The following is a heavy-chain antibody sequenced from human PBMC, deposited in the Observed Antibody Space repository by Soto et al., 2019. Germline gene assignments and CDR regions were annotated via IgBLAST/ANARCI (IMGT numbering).Heavy chain of an antibody. CDR3: AREQLELRGPLHSWFDP. D-gene: IGHD1-7*01. CDR2: IYYSGST. CDR1: GGSVSGGSYY. Sequence: SETLSLTCTVSGGSVSGGSYYWSWIRQPPGKGLEWIGYIYYSGSTNYNPSLKSRVTISVDTSKNQFSLKLSSVTAADTAVYYCAREQLELRGPLHSWFDPWGQGTLVTVSS. J-gene: IGHJ5*02. V-gene: IGHV4-61*01.